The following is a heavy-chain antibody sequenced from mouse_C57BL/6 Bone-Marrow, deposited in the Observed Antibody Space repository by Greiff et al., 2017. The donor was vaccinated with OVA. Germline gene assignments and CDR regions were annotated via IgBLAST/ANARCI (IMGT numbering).Heavy chain of an antibody. Sequence: EVQLVESEGGLVQPGSSMKLSCTASGFTFSDYYMAWVRQVPGKGLEWVANINYDGSSTYYLYSLNSRFSISRDSANNFLYLQMSSLKSEDSDTYDGARGHREGYYEDFDVWGKGTTVTVSS. V-gene: IGHV5-16*01. CDR2: INYDGSST. J-gene: IGHJ1*03. D-gene: IGHD2-3*01. CDR1: GFTFSDYY. CDR3: ARGHREGYYEDFDV.